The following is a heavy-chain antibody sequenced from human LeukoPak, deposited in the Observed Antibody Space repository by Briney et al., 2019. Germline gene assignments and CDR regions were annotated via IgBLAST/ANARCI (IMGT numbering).Heavy chain of an antibody. J-gene: IGHJ4*02. Sequence: SETLSLTCTVAGDSFSYFYWSWIRQPPGKGLEWIGYIYNSGSTSYNPSLKSRGTISLYRSQNQFPLKLSSMTAADTAVYYCARGVVAEAGRTFDFWGQGTLVTVSS. CDR2: IYNSGST. CDR3: ARGVVAEAGRTFDF. CDR1: GDSFSYFY. D-gene: IGHD6-13*01. V-gene: IGHV4-59*01.